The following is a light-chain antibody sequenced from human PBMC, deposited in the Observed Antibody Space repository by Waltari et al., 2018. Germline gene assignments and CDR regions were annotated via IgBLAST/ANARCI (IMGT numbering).Light chain of an antibody. CDR3: LLFYSGPRV. J-gene: IGLJ2*01. CDR1: TGPVTSGHY. Sequence: QAVVTQEPSLTVSPGETVTLTCRSTTGPVTSGHYPHWFQHKPGPAPRTLVFATNIKHSWTPARFSGSLLGGKAALTLSGAQPDDEAEYYCLLFYSGPRVFGGGTKLTVL. CDR2: ATN. V-gene: IGLV7-46*01.